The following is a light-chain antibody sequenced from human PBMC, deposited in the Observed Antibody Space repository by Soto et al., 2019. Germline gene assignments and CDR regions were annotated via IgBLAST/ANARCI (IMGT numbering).Light chain of an antibody. V-gene: IGLV2-14*01. CDR1: SSDVGGYNY. Sequence: QSALTQPASVSGSPGQSITISCTGTSSDVGGYNYVSWYQQHPGKAPKLLIYEVSNRPSGVSNRFSGSKSGNTASLTISGLQAEDEADYYCSSYTSSSILVFGGGTQLTVL. CDR3: SSYTSSSILV. J-gene: IGLJ2*01. CDR2: EVS.